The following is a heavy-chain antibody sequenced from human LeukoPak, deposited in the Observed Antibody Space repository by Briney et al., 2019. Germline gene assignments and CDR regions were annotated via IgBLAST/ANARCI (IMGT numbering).Heavy chain of an antibody. J-gene: IGHJ3*02. CDR2: IYYSGST. CDR3: ARGGDPWYYDSSGYYYGAFDI. Sequence: SETLSLTCTVSGGSISSYYWSWIRQPPGKGLEWIGYIYYSGSTNYNPSLKSRVTISVDTSKNQFSLKLSSVTAADTAVYYCARGGDPWYYDSSGYYYGAFDIWGQGTMVTVSS. CDR1: GGSISSYY. V-gene: IGHV4-59*12. D-gene: IGHD3-22*01.